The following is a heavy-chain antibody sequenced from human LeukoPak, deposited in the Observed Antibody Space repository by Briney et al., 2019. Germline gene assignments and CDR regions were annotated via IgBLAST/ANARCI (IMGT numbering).Heavy chain of an antibody. CDR2: ITNSGRST. V-gene: IGHV3-11*04. CDR3: ARGATRNYHVFDS. J-gene: IGHJ4*02. D-gene: IGHD1-7*01. Sequence: GGSLRLSCEASGFTVITYFIRWIRQAPGKGLEWVGYITNSGRSTNYADAVKGRFTISMDNAKKSVYLEMTDLRAEYTAVYYCARGATRNYHVFDSRGQGTLVTVSS. CDR1: GFTVITYF.